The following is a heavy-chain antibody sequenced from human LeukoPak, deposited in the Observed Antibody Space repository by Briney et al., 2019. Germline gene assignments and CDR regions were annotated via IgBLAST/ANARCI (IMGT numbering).Heavy chain of an antibody. CDR2: IMRDGSEK. CDR1: GFSFSTYW. J-gene: IGHJ4*02. V-gene: IGHV3-7*01. Sequence: GGSLRLSCADSGFSFSTYWMNWVRQPPGKGLEWVANIMRDGSEKYYVDSVKGRFTISRDNAKNSLYLQMNSLRAEDTAVYYCARYPSRGYSYAYADYWGQGSLVIVSS. CDR3: ARYPSRGYSYAYADY. D-gene: IGHD5-18*01.